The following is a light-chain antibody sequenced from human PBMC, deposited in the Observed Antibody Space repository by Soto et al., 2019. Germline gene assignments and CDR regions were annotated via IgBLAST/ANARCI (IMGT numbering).Light chain of an antibody. V-gene: IGKV3D-20*01. J-gene: IGKJ5*01. CDR1: QSVSSSY. Sequence: VMTQSPATLSVSPGERATLSCGASQSVSSSYLAWYQQKPGLAPRLLIYDASSRATGIPDRFSGSGSGTDYTLTISSLQSEDFAVYFCQQYNKWPPITFGQGTRLEIK. CDR2: DAS. CDR3: QQYNKWPPIT.